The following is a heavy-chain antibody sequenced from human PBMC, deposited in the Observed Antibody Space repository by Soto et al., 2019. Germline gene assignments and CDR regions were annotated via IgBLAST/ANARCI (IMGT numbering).Heavy chain of an antibody. J-gene: IGHJ5*02. Sequence: GGSLRLSCAASGFTFSSYAMSWVRQAPGKGLEWVSAISGSGGSTYYADSVKGRFTISRDNSKNTPYLQMNSLRAEDTAVYYCAKLPDYYGSGSPHARNWFDPWGQGTLVTVSS. D-gene: IGHD3-10*01. CDR1: GFTFSSYA. V-gene: IGHV3-23*01. CDR2: ISGSGGST. CDR3: AKLPDYYGSGSPHARNWFDP.